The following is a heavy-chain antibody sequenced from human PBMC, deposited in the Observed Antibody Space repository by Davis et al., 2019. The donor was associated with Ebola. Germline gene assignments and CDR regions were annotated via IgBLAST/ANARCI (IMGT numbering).Heavy chain of an antibody. D-gene: IGHD5-18*01. J-gene: IGHJ4*02. CDR2: INTNTGNP. V-gene: IGHV7-4-1*02. CDR1: AYTFTTFG. CDR3: AREDTPMVTGADY. Sequence: ASVQVSCKASAYTFTTFGMNWVRQAPGQGLEWMGWINTNTGNPTYAQGFTGRFVFSLDTSVSTAYLQISSLKAEDTAVYYCAREDTPMVTGADYWGQGTPVTVSS.